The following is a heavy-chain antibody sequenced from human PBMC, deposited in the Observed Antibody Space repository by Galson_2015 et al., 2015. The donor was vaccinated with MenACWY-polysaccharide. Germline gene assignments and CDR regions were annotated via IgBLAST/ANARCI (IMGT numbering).Heavy chain of an antibody. CDR2: IIPGLDKP. V-gene: IGHV1-69*02. CDR3: ASLLGEAPAQTGAFDI. J-gene: IGHJ3*02. D-gene: IGHD3-16*01. CDR1: GGSFSILS. Sequence: SVKVSCKASGGSFSILSFNWVRQAPGQGLEWMGKIIPGLDKPNYAQQFQGRATITADKSTGPASMDLSSLRSEDTAVYYCASLLGEAPAQTGAFDIWGQGALVTVSS.